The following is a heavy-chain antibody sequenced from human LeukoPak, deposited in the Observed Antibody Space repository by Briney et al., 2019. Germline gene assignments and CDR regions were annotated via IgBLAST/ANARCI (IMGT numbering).Heavy chain of an antibody. V-gene: IGHV3-7*05. CDR3: ASMYYGMDV. CDR2: IKTDGSET. J-gene: IGHJ6*02. CDR1: GFTFSSHW. Sequence: GGSLRLSCAASGFTFSSHWMTWVRQAPGEGLEWVANIKTDGSETHYVDSVKGRFTISRDNAKNSLYLQMNSLRAEDTAVYYCASMYYGMDVWGQGTTVTVSS.